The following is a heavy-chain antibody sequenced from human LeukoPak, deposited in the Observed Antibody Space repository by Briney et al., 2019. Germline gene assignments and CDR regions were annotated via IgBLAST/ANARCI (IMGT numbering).Heavy chain of an antibody. CDR1: GYRLTDLS. Sequence: GASVKVSCNVAGYRLTDLSIHWVRQAPGKGLEWMGGSDLEDYDTIYAQDFQDRVTLTEDTSTDTAYMELSSLRSDDTAVYYCATGVAAEMRGLDAWGQGTTVIVSS. CDR3: ATGVAAEMRGLDA. V-gene: IGHV1-24*01. CDR2: SDLEDYDT. J-gene: IGHJ6*02. D-gene: IGHD2-15*01.